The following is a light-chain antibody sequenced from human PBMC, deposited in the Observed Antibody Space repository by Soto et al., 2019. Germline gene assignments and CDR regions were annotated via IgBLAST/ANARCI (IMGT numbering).Light chain of an antibody. CDR2: AAS. V-gene: IGKV1-8*01. CDR1: QGVSNY. Sequence: AIRMTQSPSSFSASTGDRVTITCRASQGVSNYLAWYQQRPGKAPKLLIHAASTLQTGVPSTFSGSGSGTDFTLTISRLQSDDFATYYCLQYFTYPFTFGPGTKVDI. J-gene: IGKJ3*01. CDR3: LQYFTYPFT.